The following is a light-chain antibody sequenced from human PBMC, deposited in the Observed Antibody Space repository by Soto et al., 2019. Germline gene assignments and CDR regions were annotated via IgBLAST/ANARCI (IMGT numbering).Light chain of an antibody. CDR1: QRVGSSY. CDR2: GAS. V-gene: IGKV3-20*01. Sequence: EIVMTQSPATLSVSPVEIATLSCRASQRVGSSYLAWYQHKPDQAPRLLIYGASGRATGTPDRFSGSGSGTDFSLTISRLEPEDFAVYYCQQYGNSPWTFGQGTMGDIK. CDR3: QQYGNSPWT. J-gene: IGKJ1*01.